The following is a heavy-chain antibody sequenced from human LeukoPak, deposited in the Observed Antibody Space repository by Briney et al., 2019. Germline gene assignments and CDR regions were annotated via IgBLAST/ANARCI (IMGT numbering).Heavy chain of an antibody. D-gene: IGHD2-15*01. V-gene: IGHV4-39*07. Sequence: PSETLSLTCTVSGGSISSSSYYWGWIRQPPGKGLEWIGSIYYSGSTYYNPSLKSRVTISVDTSKNQFSLKLSSVTAADTAVYYCARVSTLVVVAASAPFDYWGQGTLVTVSS. CDR3: ARVSTLVVVAASAPFDY. CDR2: IYYSGST. J-gene: IGHJ4*02. CDR1: GGSISSSSYY.